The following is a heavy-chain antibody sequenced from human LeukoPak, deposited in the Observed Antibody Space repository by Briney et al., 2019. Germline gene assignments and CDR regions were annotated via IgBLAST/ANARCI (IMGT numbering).Heavy chain of an antibody. Sequence: PSETLSLTCTVSGGPISAYYWSWIRQPPGKGLEWIGYIYYSGSADYNPALKSRVTISVDTSKNQFSLKLSSVTAADTAVYYCARDKVPGDYWGQGTLVTVSS. D-gene: IGHD1-1*01. CDR3: ARDKVPGDY. J-gene: IGHJ4*02. CDR2: IYYSGSA. CDR1: GGPISAYY. V-gene: IGHV4-59*01.